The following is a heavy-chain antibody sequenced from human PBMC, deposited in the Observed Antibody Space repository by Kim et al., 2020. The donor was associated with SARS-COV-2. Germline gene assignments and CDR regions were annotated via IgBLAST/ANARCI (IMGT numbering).Heavy chain of an antibody. CDR2: IDGSDGTT. V-gene: IGHV3-23*01. J-gene: IGHJ4*02. Sequence: GGSLRLSCTTSGFTFTGHAMSWVRQAPGKGLEWVSSIDGSDGTTYYVDSVRGRFTISRDDSKNTLYLQMSALRGADTAVYYCMKGGWGWIWDHWGQGTLVTVSS. CDR1: GFTFTGHA. D-gene: IGHD2-21*01. CDR3: MKGGWGWIWDH.